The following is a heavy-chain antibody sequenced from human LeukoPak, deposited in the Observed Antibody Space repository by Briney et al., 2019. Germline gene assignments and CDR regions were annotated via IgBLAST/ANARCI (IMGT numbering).Heavy chain of an antibody. J-gene: IGHJ6*02. CDR3: ARDGLGYCSSTSCPGLKRNQNYYYYYGMDV. CDR1: GGSISSYY. V-gene: IGHV4-4*07. D-gene: IGHD2-2*01. Sequence: SETLSLTCTVSGGSISSYYWSWIRQPAGKGLEWIGRIYTSGSTNYNPSLKSRVTMSVDTSKNQFSLKLSSVTAADTAVYYCARDGLGYCSSTSCPGLKRNQNYYYYYGMDVWGQGTTVTVSS. CDR2: IYTSGST.